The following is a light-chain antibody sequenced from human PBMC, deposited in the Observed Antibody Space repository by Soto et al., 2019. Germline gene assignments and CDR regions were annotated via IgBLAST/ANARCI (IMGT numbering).Light chain of an antibody. J-gene: IGKJ2*01. CDR3: QQYDSHSSST. Sequence: DIQMTQSPSTLSASVGDRVTITCRARQSISTWLAWYQQKPGKAPKLLIYDASSLQSGVPSRFSGSGSGTEFTLTISSLQPDDFATYYCQQYDSHSSSTFGQGTKLESK. CDR1: QSISTW. V-gene: IGKV1-5*01. CDR2: DAS.